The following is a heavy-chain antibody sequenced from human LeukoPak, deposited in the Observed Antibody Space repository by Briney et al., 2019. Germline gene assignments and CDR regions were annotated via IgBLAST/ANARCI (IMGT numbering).Heavy chain of an antibody. D-gene: IGHD7-27*01. CDR3: VKDIGAYDDLTGFYAFDL. CDR2: ISGNGGVI. Sequence: GGSLRLSCAASGFTFSDNYMTWVRQAPGKGLEWLSYISGNGGVIQYADSVKGRFTISRDNAKNSLFLEMNTVRPEDTAFYYCVKDIGAYDDLTGFYAFDLWGQGTMVTVSS. CDR1: GFTFSDNY. V-gene: IGHV3-11*01. J-gene: IGHJ3*01.